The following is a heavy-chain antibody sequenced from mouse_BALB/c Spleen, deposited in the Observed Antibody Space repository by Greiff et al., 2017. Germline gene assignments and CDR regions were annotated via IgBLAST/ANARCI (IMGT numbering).Heavy chain of an antibody. Sequence: EVMLVESGGGLVQPKGSLKLSCAASGFTFNTYAMHWVCQAPGKGLEWVARIRSKSNNYATYYADSVKDRFTISRDDSQSMLYLQMNNLKTEDTAMYYCVREYGNYYYAMDYWGQGTSVTVSS. CDR2: IRSKSNNYAT. CDR3: VREYGNYYYAMDY. V-gene: IGHV10-3*03. D-gene: IGHD2-10*02. J-gene: IGHJ4*01. CDR1: GFTFNTYA.